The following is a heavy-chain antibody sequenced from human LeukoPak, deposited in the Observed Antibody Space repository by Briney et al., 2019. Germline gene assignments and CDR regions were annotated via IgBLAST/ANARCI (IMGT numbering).Heavy chain of an antibody. D-gene: IGHD5-24*01. Sequence: TGGSLRLSCAASGFTFSSYAMHWVRQAPGKGLEWVAVISYDGSNKYYADSVKGRFTISRDNSKNTLYLQMNSLRAEDTAMYYCARDLRDGYNFEFGYWGQGTLVTVSS. CDR1: GFTFSSYA. J-gene: IGHJ4*02. CDR2: ISYDGSNK. V-gene: IGHV3-30-3*01. CDR3: ARDLRDGYNFEFGY.